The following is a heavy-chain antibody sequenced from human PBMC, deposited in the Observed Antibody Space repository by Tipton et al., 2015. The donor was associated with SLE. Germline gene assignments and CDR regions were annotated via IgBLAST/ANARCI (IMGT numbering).Heavy chain of an antibody. CDR2: FYPGGTT. CDR3: ARGVRIAVVKGWYFDL. J-gene: IGHJ2*01. CDR1: GGSIMNYY. Sequence: TLSLTCTVSGGSIMNYYWSWIRQSAGKGLEWMGRFYPGGTTSYNPSFKSRVTMSADTSKNQFSLKLNSVTAADTAVYYCARGVRIAVVKGWYFDLWGRGTLVTVSS. V-gene: IGHV4-4*07. D-gene: IGHD6-19*01.